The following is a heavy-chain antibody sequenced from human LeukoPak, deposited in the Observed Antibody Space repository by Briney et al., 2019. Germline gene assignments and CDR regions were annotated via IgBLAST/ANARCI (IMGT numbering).Heavy chain of an antibody. V-gene: IGHV3-30*02. CDR2: IRYDGSNK. J-gene: IGHJ6*03. D-gene: IGHD2-15*01. CDR1: GFTFSSYG. CDR3: AKVLLAARYYYYYYMDV. Sequence: GGSLRLSCAASGFTFSSYGMHWVRQAPGKGLEGVAYIRYDGSNKYCADSVKGRFTISRDNSKNTLYLQMNSLRAEDTAVYYCAKVLLAARYYYYYYMDVWGKGTTVTVSS.